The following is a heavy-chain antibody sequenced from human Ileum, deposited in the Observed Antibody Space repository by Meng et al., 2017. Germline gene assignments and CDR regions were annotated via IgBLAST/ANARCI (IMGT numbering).Heavy chain of an antibody. J-gene: IGHJ5*02. Sequence: QVQLVHPGAEENYPGSSVTVSCKASGGAFSSSAIGWLRQAPGRGLEWMGGIIPILNASTYAQNFKGRVTLSADMATTTVYMELSSLTSDDTAVYFCARDCSGGGCFDPWGQGTLVTVSS. CDR2: IIPILNAS. CDR3: ARDCSGGGCFDP. V-gene: IGHV1-69*10. CDR1: GGAFSSSA. D-gene: IGHD2-15*01.